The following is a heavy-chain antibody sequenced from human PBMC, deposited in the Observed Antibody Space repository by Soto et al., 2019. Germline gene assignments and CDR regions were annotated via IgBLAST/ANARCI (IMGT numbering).Heavy chain of an antibody. CDR1: GFTFSAYA. V-gene: IGHV3-30-3*01. J-gene: IGHJ3*01. CDR2: ISYDGTNN. D-gene: IGHD3-10*01. Sequence: GGSLRLSCAASGFTFSAYAMHWVRQAPGKGLEWVAVISYDGTNNYYADSVKGRFTISRDNSKNTLFLQMNSLRSEDTAVYYCATITVVRGVTYDAFDFWGQGTMVTVSS. CDR3: ATITVVRGVTYDAFDF.